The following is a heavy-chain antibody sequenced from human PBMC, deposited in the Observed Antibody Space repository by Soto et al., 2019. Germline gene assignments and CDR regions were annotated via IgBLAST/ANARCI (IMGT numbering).Heavy chain of an antibody. CDR3: ARGLYYVSYYGL. Sequence: QVQLQQWGAGLLKPSETLSLTCAVYGGSFSGYYWSWIRQPPGKGLEWIGEINHSGGTNYNPSLKSRVTISVDTSKNQFSLKLSSVPAADTAVYYCARGLYYVSYYGLWGQGTLVTVSS. CDR2: INHSGGT. V-gene: IGHV4-34*01. D-gene: IGHD3-10*02. J-gene: IGHJ4*02. CDR1: GGSFSGYY.